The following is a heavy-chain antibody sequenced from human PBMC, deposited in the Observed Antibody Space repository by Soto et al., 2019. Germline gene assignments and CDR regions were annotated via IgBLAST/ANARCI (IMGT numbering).Heavy chain of an antibody. J-gene: IGHJ4*02. Sequence: SETLSLTCGVFGGSFGGYNGGWIGQPQGKGLEWIGEINHSGSTNYNPSLKSRVTISVDTSKNQFSLKLSSVTAADTAVYYCASLYPYCGGDCHDFDYWGRGTLVTVSS. V-gene: IGHV4-34*01. CDR3: ASLYPYCGGDCHDFDY. D-gene: IGHD2-21*01. CDR2: INHSGST. CDR1: GGSFGGYN.